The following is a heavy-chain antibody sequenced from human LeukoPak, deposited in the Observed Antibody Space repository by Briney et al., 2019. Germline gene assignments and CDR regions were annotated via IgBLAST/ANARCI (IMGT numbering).Heavy chain of an antibody. Sequence: SETLSLTCSVPGGPIMSYYGSGIRQPPGKGLGGIGYIDYSGSTNYNPSLKRRVTISVDPSKTHFSLKLSSVTAADTAVYYCARYCSGGICLDYWGQGTLVTVSS. CDR1: GGPIMSYY. CDR3: ARYCSGGICLDY. J-gene: IGHJ4*02. V-gene: IGHV4-59*13. D-gene: IGHD2-15*01. CDR2: IDYSGST.